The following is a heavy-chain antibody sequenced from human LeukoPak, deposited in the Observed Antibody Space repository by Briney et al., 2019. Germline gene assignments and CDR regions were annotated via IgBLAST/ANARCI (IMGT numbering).Heavy chain of an antibody. D-gene: IGHD5-18*01. CDR2: ISGSGGST. Sequence: PGGTLRLSCAASGFTFSSYGMNWVRQAPGKGLEWVSFISGSGGSTYFADSVKGRFTISRDNAKNSLYLQMNSLRAEDTAVYYCARADWDTAMIDYWGQGTLVTVSS. CDR3: ARADWDTAMIDY. V-gene: IGHV3-23*01. J-gene: IGHJ4*02. CDR1: GFTFSSYG.